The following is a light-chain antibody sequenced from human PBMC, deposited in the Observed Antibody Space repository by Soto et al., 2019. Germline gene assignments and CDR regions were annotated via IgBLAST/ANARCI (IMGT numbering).Light chain of an antibody. V-gene: IGKV3-20*01. CDR1: QSVSSSY. J-gene: IGKJ2*01. CDR2: GAS. Sequence: EIVLTKSPGTLSLSPRERATLSCRASQSVSSSYLAWYQQKPGQAPRLLIYGASSRATGIPDRFSGSGSGTDFTLTISSLEPGDFAVYYCQQYGSSPPYTFGQGTKLEIK. CDR3: QQYGSSPPYT.